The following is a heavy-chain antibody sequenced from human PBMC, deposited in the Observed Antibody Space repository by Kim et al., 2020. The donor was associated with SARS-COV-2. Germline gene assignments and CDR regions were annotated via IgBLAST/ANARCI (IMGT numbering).Heavy chain of an antibody. D-gene: IGHD3-22*01. CDR3: ARSHRLRSSVDY. CDR2: ISSSGSTI. J-gene: IGHJ4*02. V-gene: IGHV3-11*01. Sequence: GGSLRLSCVASGFTFSDYYMSWIRQAPGKGLEWVSYISSSGSTIYYAYSVKGRFTISRDNAKNSLYLQMNSLRAEDTAVYYCARSHRLRSSVDYWGQGTLVTVSS. CDR1: GFTFSDYY.